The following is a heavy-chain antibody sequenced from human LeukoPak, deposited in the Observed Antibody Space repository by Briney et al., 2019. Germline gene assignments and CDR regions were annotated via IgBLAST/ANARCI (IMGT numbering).Heavy chain of an antibody. CDR1: GGSISSYY. J-gene: IGHJ4*02. V-gene: IGHV4-59*12. CDR2: IYYSGST. Sequence: PSETLSLTCTVSGGSISSYYWSWIRQPPGKGLEWIGYIYYSGSTNYNPSLKSRVTISVDTSKNQFSLNLSSVTAADTAVYYCARSAYSSGWRFDYWGQGTLVTVSS. D-gene: IGHD6-19*01. CDR3: ARSAYSSGWRFDY.